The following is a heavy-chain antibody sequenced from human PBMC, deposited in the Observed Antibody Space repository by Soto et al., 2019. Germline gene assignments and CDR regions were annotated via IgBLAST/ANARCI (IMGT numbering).Heavy chain of an antibody. CDR2: ISSSSTYI. CDR3: AREYCSGGSCSPPGY. J-gene: IGHJ4*02. CDR1: GVTFSSYN. V-gene: IGHV3-21*01. D-gene: IGHD2-15*01. Sequence: PGGSLRLSCAASGVTFSSYNMNWVRQAPGKGLEWVSSISSSSTYIYYADSVKGRFTISRDNSENSLYLQMNSLRAEDTAVYYCAREYCSGGSCSPPGYWGQGTLVTVSS.